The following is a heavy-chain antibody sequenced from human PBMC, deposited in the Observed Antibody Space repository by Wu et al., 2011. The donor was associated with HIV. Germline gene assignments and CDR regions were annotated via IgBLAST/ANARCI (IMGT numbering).Heavy chain of an antibody. V-gene: IGHV1-69*14. CDR3: ARSGVSAEYYFYYLND. D-gene: IGHD2-2*01. CDR2: MVPMFGRQ. J-gene: IGHJ6*03. CDR1: GGTSSGHA. Sequence: QVQLVQSGAEVKKPGSSVKVSCKASGGTSSGHAMSWVRQAPGQGLEWMGGMVPMFGRQDYAQKFRGRVKITVDKSQTTAYMELSSLRSEDTAVYYCARSGVSAEYYFYYLNDWGKGTTVTVSS.